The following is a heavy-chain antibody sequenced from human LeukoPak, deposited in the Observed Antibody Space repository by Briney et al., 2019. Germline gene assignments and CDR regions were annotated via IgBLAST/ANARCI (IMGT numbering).Heavy chain of an antibody. CDR3: AMREGYNSYN. CDR1: GFTLSCYV. Sequence: GGSLRHLYAASGFTLSCYVMNWVRQAPGKGLEWVSSIGSTSNYIYYADSVKGRFTISRDNAQNSLFLQMNSLRAEDTAVYYCAMREGYNSYNGGRGTRVTVSS. V-gene: IGHV3-21*01. J-gene: IGHJ4*02. D-gene: IGHD5-24*01. CDR2: IGSTSNYI.